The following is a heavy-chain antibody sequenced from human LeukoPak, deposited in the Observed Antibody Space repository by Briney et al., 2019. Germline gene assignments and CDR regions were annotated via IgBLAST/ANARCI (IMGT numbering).Heavy chain of an antibody. CDR1: GGTFSSYA. Sequence: GSSVKVSCKAYGGTFSSYAISWVRQAPGQGLEWMGRIIPIFGTANYAQKFQGRVTITTDESTSTAYMELSSLRSEDTAVYYCARDEKGSSSWFTYYYYMDVWGKGTTVTVSS. CDR3: ARDEKGSSSWFTYYYYMDV. J-gene: IGHJ6*03. D-gene: IGHD6-13*01. CDR2: IIPIFGTA. V-gene: IGHV1-69*05.